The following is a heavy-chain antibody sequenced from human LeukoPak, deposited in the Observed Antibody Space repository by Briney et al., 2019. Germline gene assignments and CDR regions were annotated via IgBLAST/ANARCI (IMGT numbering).Heavy chain of an antibody. CDR1: GFTFSSYG. V-gene: IGHV3-30*02. CDR3: AKDPTGYYYDSSGYLLPDY. CDR2: IRYDGSNK. D-gene: IGHD3-22*01. J-gene: IGHJ4*02. Sequence: GGSLRLSCAASGFTFSSYGMHWVRQAPGKGLEWVAFIRYDGSNKYYADSVKGRFTISRDNSKNTLYLQTSSLRAEDTAVYYCAKDPTGYYYDSSGYLLPDYWGQGTLVTVSS.